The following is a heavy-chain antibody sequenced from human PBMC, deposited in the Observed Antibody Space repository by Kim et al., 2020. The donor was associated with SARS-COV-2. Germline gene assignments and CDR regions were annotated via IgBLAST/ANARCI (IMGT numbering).Heavy chain of an antibody. Sequence: NYAQKLQGRVTMTTDTSTSTAYMELRSLRSDDTAVYYCARWGFIVPYFDYWGQGTLVTVSS. D-gene: IGHD1-26*01. CDR3: ARWGFIVPYFDY. V-gene: IGHV1-18*01. J-gene: IGHJ4*02.